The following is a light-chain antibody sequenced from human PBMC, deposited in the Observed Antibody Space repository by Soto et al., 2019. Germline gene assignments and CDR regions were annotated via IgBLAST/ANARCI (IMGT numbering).Light chain of an antibody. Sequence: DIVMPQSQDSLAVSLGERATINCKSSQSVLYNSNNKNYLAWYQQKPGQPPKLLIYWASTRESGVPDRFSGSGSWTDFTLTISSLQAEDVAVYYCQKYYSPWTFGQGTKVEIK. CDR3: QKYYSPWT. J-gene: IGKJ1*01. V-gene: IGKV4-1*01. CDR1: QSVLYNSNNKNY. CDR2: WAS.